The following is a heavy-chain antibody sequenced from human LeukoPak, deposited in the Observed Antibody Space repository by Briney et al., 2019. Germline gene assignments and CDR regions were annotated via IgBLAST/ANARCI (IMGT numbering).Heavy chain of an antibody. V-gene: IGHV4-4*07. CDR2: IYTSGST. CDR1: GGSISSYY. J-gene: IGHJ4*02. Sequence: SETLSLTCTVSGGSISSYYWSWIRQPAGKGLEWIGRIYTSGSTNYNPSLKSRVAMSVDTSKNQFSLKLSSVTGADRAVYYCARVSYDILTGSPYYFVYWGQGTLVTVSS. CDR3: ARVSYDILTGSPYYFVY. D-gene: IGHD3-9*01.